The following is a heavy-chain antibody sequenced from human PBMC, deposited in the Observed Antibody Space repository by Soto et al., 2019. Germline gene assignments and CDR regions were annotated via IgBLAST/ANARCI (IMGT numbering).Heavy chain of an antibody. CDR2: ISYDGSNK. Sequence: QVQLVESGGGVVQPGRSLRLSCVASGFTFSSYAMHWVRQAPGKGLEWVAVISYDGSNKYYADSVKGRFTISRDNSKNTLYLQMNRLRAEATAVYYCARGPKNPITMLGVGTPRWGDDYYYGMDVCGQGTTVTVSS. V-gene: IGHV3-30-3*01. D-gene: IGHD3-3*01. J-gene: IGHJ6*02. CDR3: ARGPKNPITMLGVGTPRWGDDYYYGMDV. CDR1: GFTFSSYA.